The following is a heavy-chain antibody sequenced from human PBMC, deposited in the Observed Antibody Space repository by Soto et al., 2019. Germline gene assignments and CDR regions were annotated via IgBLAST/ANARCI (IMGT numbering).Heavy chain of an antibody. Sequence: GGSLRLSCAASGFTFTNFGMHWVRRAPGKGLEWVALIWYDGSRKYYVESVKGRFTISRDTSKNTVFLQMNSLRVEDTALYFCARDYCSTSSCFDYWGQGTPVTVSS. CDR1: GFTFTNFG. J-gene: IGHJ4*02. CDR3: ARDYCSTSSCFDY. D-gene: IGHD2-2*01. CDR2: IWYDGSRK. V-gene: IGHV3-33*01.